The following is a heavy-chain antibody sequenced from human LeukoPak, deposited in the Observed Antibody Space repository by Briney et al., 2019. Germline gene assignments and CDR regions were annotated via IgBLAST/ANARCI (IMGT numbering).Heavy chain of an antibody. J-gene: IGHJ5*02. CDR2: IYDSGST. D-gene: IGHD4-17*01. Sequence: PSETLSLTCTVSGGSISSYYWSWIRQPPGKGLEWIGYIYDSGSTNYNPSLKSRVTISVDTSKNLFSLKLSSVTAADTAVYYCAKGGYGDYNWFDPWGQGTLVTVSS. CDR1: GGSISSYY. CDR3: AKGGYGDYNWFDP. V-gene: IGHV4-59*12.